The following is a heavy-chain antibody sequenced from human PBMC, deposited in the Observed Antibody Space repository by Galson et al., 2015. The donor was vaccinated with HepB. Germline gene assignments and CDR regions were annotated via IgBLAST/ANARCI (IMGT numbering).Heavy chain of an antibody. D-gene: IGHD4-23*01. CDR3: ASQDGTVVTPQFGY. V-gene: IGHV4-4*02. CDR1: GGSISSNNW. Sequence: TCAVSGGSISSNNWWSWVRQPPGKGLEWIGEINHSGSTNYNPSLKSRVTISVDTSKNQFSLKLSSVTAADTAVYYCASQDGTVVTPQFGYWGQGTLVTVSS. J-gene: IGHJ4*02. CDR2: INHSGST.